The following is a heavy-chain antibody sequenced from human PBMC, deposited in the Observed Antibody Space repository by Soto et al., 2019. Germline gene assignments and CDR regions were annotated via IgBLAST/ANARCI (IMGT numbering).Heavy chain of an antibody. CDR3: ASLWFGELSYYYYYMDV. V-gene: IGHV3-7*01. CDR1: GFTFSSYW. J-gene: IGHJ6*03. D-gene: IGHD3-10*01. Sequence: GGSLRLSCAASGFTFSSYWMSWVRQAPGKGLEWVANIKQDGSEKYYVDSVKGRFTISRDNAKNSLYLQMNSLRAEDTAVYYCASLWFGELSYYYYYMDVWGQGTTVTVSS. CDR2: IKQDGSEK.